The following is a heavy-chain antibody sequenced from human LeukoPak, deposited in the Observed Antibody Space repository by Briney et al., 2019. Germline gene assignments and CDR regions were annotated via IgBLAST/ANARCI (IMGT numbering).Heavy chain of an antibody. Sequence: SETLSLTCAVYGGSFSGYYWSWIRQPPGKGLEWIGEINHSGSTNYNPSLKSRVTISVDTPKNQFPLKLSSVTAADTAVYYCARGHPPYYYYYYMDVWGKGTTVTVSS. V-gene: IGHV4-34*01. CDR2: INHSGST. CDR3: ARGHPPYYYYYYMDV. J-gene: IGHJ6*03. CDR1: GGSFSGYY.